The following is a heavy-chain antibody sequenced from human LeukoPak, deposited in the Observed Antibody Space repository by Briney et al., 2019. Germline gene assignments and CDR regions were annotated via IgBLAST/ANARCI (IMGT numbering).Heavy chain of an antibody. J-gene: IGHJ4*02. Sequence: GGSLILTCAASGFMFSSNWMSWVRLAPGKGLEWVANIKEDGTETYYVDSVKGRFTISRDNAKNPLYLQMNSLRVEDTAVYYCAKEGRSLQTYWGQGTLVTVSS. D-gene: IGHD5-24*01. V-gene: IGHV3-7*03. CDR2: IKEDGTET. CDR1: GFMFSSNW. CDR3: AKEGRSLQTY.